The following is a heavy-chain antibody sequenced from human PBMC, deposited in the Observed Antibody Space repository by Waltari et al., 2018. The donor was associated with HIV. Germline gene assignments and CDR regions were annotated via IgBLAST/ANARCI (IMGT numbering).Heavy chain of an antibody. D-gene: IGHD2-15*01. Sequence: VQLVQSGAEVKKPGASVKVSCKASGYTFLSYYMHWVRQPPGQGLEWMGIINPSGNSTSYVQKFQGRLTMTRDTSTSTVYMELSSLRSEDTAVYYCARAPCSGGSCRLFDYWGQGTLVTVSS. J-gene: IGHJ4*02. CDR3: ARAPCSGGSCRLFDY. CDR2: INPSGNST. V-gene: IGHV1-46*01. CDR1: GYTFLSYY.